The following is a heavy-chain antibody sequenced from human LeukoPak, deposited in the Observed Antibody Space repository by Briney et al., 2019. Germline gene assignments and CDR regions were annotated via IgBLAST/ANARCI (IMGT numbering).Heavy chain of an antibody. D-gene: IGHD3-16*01. J-gene: IGHJ4*02. CDR2: IYPGDSDT. CDR3: AGFGRVGAPQSHSAL. V-gene: IGHV5-51*01. CDR1: GYSFNTYW. Sequence: RGESLKISCKGSGYSFNTYWIAWVRQMPGKGLEWMGIIYPGDSDTRYSPSFQGQVTISADKSVGAAYVQWNNVKASDTAMYYCAGFGRVGAPQSHSALWGQGTLVTVSS.